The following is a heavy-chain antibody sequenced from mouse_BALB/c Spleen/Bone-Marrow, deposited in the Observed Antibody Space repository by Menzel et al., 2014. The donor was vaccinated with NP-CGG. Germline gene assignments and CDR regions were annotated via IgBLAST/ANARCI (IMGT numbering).Heavy chain of an antibody. D-gene: IGHD2-2*01. CDR1: GDSITSGC. Sequence: EVQLQQSGPSLVKPSQTLSLTCSVTGDSITSGCWNWIRKFPGNKLEYMGYISYSGSTYYNPSLKSRISITRDTSKNQYYLQLKSVTTEDTATYYCARFGYDYALDYWGQGTSVTVSS. CDR3: ARFGYDYALDY. J-gene: IGHJ4*01. CDR2: ISYSGST. V-gene: IGHV3-8*02.